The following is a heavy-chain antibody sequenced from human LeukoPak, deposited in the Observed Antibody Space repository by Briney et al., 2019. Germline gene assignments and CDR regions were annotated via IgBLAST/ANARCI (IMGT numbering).Heavy chain of an antibody. CDR3: ARDLRCSGGSCYSAFDI. Sequence: GGSLRLSCAASGFTFSSYSMNWVRQAPGKGLEWVSSISSSSNYIYYADSVKGRFTISRDNAKNSLNLQMSSLRAEDTAVYYCARDLRCSGGSCYSAFDIWGQGTMVTVSS. V-gene: IGHV3-21*01. D-gene: IGHD2-15*01. CDR2: ISSSSNYI. CDR1: GFTFSSYS. J-gene: IGHJ3*02.